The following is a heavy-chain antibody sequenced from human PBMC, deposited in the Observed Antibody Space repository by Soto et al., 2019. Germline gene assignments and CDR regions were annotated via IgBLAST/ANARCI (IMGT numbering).Heavy chain of an antibody. Sequence: EVQLVESGGGLVQPGGSLRLSCAASGFTFSSYSMNWVRQAPGKGLEWLSYISSSISTMHYADSVKGRFTISRDNAKNSLDLQINSLRDEDTAVYYCARGVRDTAVADFDYWGQGTLVTVSS. CDR2: ISSSISTM. D-gene: IGHD5-18*01. CDR1: GFTFSSYS. V-gene: IGHV3-48*02. J-gene: IGHJ4*02. CDR3: ARGVRDTAVADFDY.